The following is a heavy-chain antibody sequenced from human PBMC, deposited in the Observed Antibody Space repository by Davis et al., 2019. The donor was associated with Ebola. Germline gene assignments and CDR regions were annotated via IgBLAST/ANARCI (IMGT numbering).Heavy chain of an antibody. J-gene: IGHJ2*01. CDR2: IAGRGSTI. D-gene: IGHD3/OR15-3a*01. CDR3: ARVGDWGWFFDL. Sequence: GESLKIPCAASGFIFSNYWMSVVRQAPGKGLEGVSYIAGRGSTIFYAASVKGRFTISRDNAKNSLYLQMNSLRDEDTAVYYCARVGDWGWFFDLWGRGTLVTVSS. CDR1: GFIFSNYW. V-gene: IGHV3-48*02.